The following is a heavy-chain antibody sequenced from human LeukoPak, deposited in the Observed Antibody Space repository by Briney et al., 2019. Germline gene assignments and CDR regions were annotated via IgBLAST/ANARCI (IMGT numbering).Heavy chain of an antibody. Sequence: SETLSLTCTVSGYSISSGYYWGWIRQPPGKGLEWIGSIYHSGSTYYNPSLKSRVTISVDTSKNQFSLKLSSVTAADTAVYYCARGPFLEWLLSWGQGTLVTVSS. CDR3: ARGPFLEWLLS. CDR2: IYHSGST. J-gene: IGHJ5*02. D-gene: IGHD3-3*02. CDR1: GYSISSGYY. V-gene: IGHV4-38-2*02.